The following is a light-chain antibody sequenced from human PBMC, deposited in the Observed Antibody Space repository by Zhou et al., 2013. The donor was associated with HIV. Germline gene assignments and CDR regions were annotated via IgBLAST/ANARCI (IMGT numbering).Light chain of an antibody. J-gene: IGKJ5*01. V-gene: IGKV3-11*01. CDR2: DAS. CDR1: HGISDS. Sequence: VLTQSPVTLSLSPGNRATLSCRASHGISDSLAWYQQKPGQAPRLLIYDASNRATDIPPRFSGSGSGTDFTLTISSLEPEDFAFYYCQQRYNWPVTFGQGTRLEIK. CDR3: QQRYNWPVT.